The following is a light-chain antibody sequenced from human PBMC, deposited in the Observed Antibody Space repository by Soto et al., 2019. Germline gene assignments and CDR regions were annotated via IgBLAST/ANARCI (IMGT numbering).Light chain of an antibody. V-gene: IGKV1-39*01. J-gene: IGKJ3*01. CDR1: QSITNS. Sequence: DIQMTQSPSSLSASVGDRVTITCRASQSITNSLNWYQHKPGKAPTLLVYAASSLQSGVTSRFSGSGSGTDFTLTISSLQPEDFATYFCQQGHSMPFTFGPGTKVDIK. CDR2: AAS. CDR3: QQGHSMPFT.